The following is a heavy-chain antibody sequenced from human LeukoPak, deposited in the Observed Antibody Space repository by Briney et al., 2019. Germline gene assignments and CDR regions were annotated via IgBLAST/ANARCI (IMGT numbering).Heavy chain of an antibody. Sequence: GSLRLSCAASGFTFDDYGMSWIRQPPGKGLEWIGYIYYSGSTNYNPSLKSRVTISVDTSKNQFSLKLSSVTAADTAVYYCAGCGYSGYAGSFDPWGQGTLVTVSS. D-gene: IGHD5-12*01. CDR3: AGCGYSGYAGSFDP. CDR2: IYYSGST. V-gene: IGHV4-59*12. CDR1: GFTFDDYG. J-gene: IGHJ5*02.